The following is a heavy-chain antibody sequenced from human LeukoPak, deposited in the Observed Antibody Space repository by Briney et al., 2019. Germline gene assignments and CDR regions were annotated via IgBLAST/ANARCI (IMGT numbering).Heavy chain of an antibody. Sequence: ASVKVSCKASGGTFSSYAISWVRQAPGQGLEWMGRIIPILGIANCAQKFQGRVTITADKSTSTAYMELSSLRSEDTAVYYCASRDGYNLQIILDYWGQGTLVTVSS. D-gene: IGHD5-24*01. CDR2: IIPILGIA. J-gene: IGHJ4*02. V-gene: IGHV1-69*04. CDR3: ASRDGYNLQIILDY. CDR1: GGTFSSYA.